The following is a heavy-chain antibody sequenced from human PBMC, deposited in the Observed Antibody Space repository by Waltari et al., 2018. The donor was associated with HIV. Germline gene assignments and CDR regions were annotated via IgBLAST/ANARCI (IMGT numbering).Heavy chain of an antibody. CDR3: ASGEVPAAMNYYYYGMDV. V-gene: IGHV3-7*01. J-gene: IGHJ6*02. D-gene: IGHD2-2*01. CDR1: GFTFSSYW. Sequence: EVQLVESGGGLVQPGGSLRLSCAASGFTFSSYWLRWVRQAPGTWLEWVANIKQDGSEKYYVDSVKGRVTISRDNAKNSLYLQMNSLRAEDTAVYYCASGEVPAAMNYYYYGMDVWGQGTTVTVSS. CDR2: IKQDGSEK.